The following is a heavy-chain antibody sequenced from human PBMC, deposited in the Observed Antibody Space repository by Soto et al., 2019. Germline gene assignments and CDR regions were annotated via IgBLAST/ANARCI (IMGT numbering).Heavy chain of an antibody. D-gene: IGHD5-18*01. V-gene: IGHV1-69*06. CDR2: IIAIFPTA. CDR1: GDTFSLYP. CDR3: ARDKDSGSNGYSPH. Sequence: GASVKVSCKVSGDTFSLYPINWVRQAPGQELEWLGNIIAIFPTANYAQQFQGRLTITADKLTSTSHMELRGLRSEDTAVYFCARDKDSGSNGYSPHWGQGTLVTVSS. J-gene: IGHJ4*02.